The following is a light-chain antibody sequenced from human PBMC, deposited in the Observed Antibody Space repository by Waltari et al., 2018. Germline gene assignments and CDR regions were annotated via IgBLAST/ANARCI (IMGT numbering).Light chain of an antibody. CDR3: QQYNNWLALT. CDR2: GSS. V-gene: IGKV3-15*01. CDR1: QSVSSN. Sequence: EIVMTQSPATLSVSPGERATLSCRASQSVSSNLAWYQQKPGQAPRRLIYGSSARASGIPARFSCSGSVTEFTLTISSLQSEDFAVYYCQQYNNWLALTFGGGTKVEIK. J-gene: IGKJ4*01.